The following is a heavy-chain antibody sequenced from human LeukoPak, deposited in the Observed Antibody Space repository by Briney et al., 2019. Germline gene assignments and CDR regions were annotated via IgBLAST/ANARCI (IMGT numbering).Heavy chain of an antibody. CDR1: GYTFTNYY. CDR2: INPSSGTT. CDR3: ARDRRKYYYDSSGGAFDI. D-gene: IGHD3-22*01. Sequence: ASVKVSCKASGYTFTNYYMVWVRQAPGQGLEWMGIINPSSGTTNYAQKFQGRVTMTRDMSTSTVYMELSSLRSEDMAVYYCARDRRKYYYDSSGGAFDIWGQGTMVTVSS. J-gene: IGHJ3*02. V-gene: IGHV1-46*01.